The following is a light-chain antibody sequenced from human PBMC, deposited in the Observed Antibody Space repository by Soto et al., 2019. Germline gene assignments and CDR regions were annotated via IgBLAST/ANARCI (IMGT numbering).Light chain of an antibody. CDR1: SSDVGSYNL. Sequence: QSALTQPASVSGSPGQSITISCTGTSSDVGSYNLVSWYQQHPGKAPKLMIYEGSKRPSGVSNRFSGSKSGNTASLTISGLQPEDEADYYCCSYADSITTYVVFGGGTKVTVL. J-gene: IGLJ2*01. CDR2: EGS. V-gene: IGLV2-23*01. CDR3: CSYADSITTYVV.